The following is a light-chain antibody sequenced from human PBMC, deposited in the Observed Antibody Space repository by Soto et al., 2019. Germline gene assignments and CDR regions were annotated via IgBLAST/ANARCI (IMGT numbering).Light chain of an antibody. CDR1: QSVSSY. Sequence: EIVLTQSPATLSLSPGERATLSYRASQSVSSYLAWYPQPPGKAPRILIYDASNRATGIPGRFSGRWSWTDCTLPISTLEPEDVQIYDCQQCSNWPLTFGGGTQVEI. J-gene: IGKJ4*01. CDR3: QQCSNWPLT. V-gene: IGKV3-11*01. CDR2: DAS.